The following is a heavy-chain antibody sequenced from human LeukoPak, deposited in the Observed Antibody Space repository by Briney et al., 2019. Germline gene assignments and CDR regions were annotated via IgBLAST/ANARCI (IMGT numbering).Heavy chain of an antibody. CDR3: ARDLAEVRGVNDAFDI. J-gene: IGHJ3*02. CDR1: GGSISSYY. V-gene: IGHV4-4*07. D-gene: IGHD3-10*01. CDR2: IYTSGST. Sequence: SETLSLTCTVSGGSISSYYWSWIRQPAGKGLEWIGRIYTSGSTNYNPSLNSRVTMSVDTSKNQFSLKLSSVTAADTAVYYCARDLAEVRGVNDAFDIWGQGTMVTVSS.